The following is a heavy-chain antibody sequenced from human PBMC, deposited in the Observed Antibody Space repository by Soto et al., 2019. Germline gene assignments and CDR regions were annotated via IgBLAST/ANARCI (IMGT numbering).Heavy chain of an antibody. CDR2: LNPNGGST. J-gene: IGHJ4*02. CDR1: GYTFTNSN. CDR3: ARNLAAGDY. D-gene: IGHD6-13*01. V-gene: IGHV1-46*01. Sequence: QVQLVQSGAEVKKPGASGKVSGKASGYTFTNSNIHWVPQAPGQGLEWMALLNPNGGSTNYAQNFQGRVTVTRDTSTSTVYMELTSLTSEDTAVYYCARNLAAGDYWGQGTLVTVSS.